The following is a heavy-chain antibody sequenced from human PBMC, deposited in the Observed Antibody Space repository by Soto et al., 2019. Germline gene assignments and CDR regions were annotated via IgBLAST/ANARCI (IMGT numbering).Heavy chain of an antibody. J-gene: IGHJ5*02. Sequence: ASVKVSCKASGYTFTSYGISWVRQAPGQGLEWIGWISAYNGNTNYAQKFQERVTITRDMSTSTAYMELSSLRSEDTAVYYCAATDYTDNLFWFDPWGQGTLVTVSS. CDR1: GYTFTSYG. V-gene: IGHV1-18*01. D-gene: IGHD4-4*01. CDR3: AATDYTDNLFWFDP. CDR2: ISAYNGNT.